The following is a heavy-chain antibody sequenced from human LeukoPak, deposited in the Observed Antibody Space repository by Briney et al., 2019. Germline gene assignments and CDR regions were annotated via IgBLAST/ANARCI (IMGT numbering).Heavy chain of an antibody. CDR3: ARDLGDYGNYWYFDL. D-gene: IGHD4-17*01. CDR2: IIPNSGGT. CDR1: GYTFTVYY. J-gene: IGHJ2*01. Sequence: GASVKVSCKASGYTFTVYYIHWLRQAPGQGLEWMGWIIPNSGGTNYAQKFQGRVTMTRDTSISTAYMELSRLRSDDTAVYYCARDLGDYGNYWYFDLWGRGTLVTVSS. V-gene: IGHV1-2*02.